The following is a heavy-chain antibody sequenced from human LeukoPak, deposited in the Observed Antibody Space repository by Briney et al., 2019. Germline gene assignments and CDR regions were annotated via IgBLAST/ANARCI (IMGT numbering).Heavy chain of an antibody. Sequence: SETLSLTCTVSGGSINNYYWSWIRQPAGKGLEWIGRIYTTGSTNYNPSLKSRVTISVDTSKNQFSLKLSSVTAADTAVYYCARHVWFGELFWGQGTLVTVSS. J-gene: IGHJ4*02. D-gene: IGHD3-10*01. CDR3: ARHVWFGELF. V-gene: IGHV4-4*07. CDR1: GGSINNYY. CDR2: IYTTGST.